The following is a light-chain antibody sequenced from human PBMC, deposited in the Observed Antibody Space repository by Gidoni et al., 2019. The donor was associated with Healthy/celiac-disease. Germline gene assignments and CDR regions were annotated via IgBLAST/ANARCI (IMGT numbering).Light chain of an antibody. CDR1: QSVSSSY. CDR2: GAS. CDR3: QQYGSSPET. Sequence: TLSCRASQSVSSSYLAWYQQKPGQAPRLLIYGASSRATGIPDRFSGSGSGTDFTLTISRLEPEDFAVYYCQQYGSSPETFXQXTKVEIK. J-gene: IGKJ1*01. V-gene: IGKV3-20*01.